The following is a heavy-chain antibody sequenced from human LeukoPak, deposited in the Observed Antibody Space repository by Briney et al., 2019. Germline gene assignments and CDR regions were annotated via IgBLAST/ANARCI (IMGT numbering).Heavy chain of an antibody. D-gene: IGHD2-8*01. CDR3: ARSMVYGRLFDP. CDR1: GGSLRGFY. J-gene: IGHJ5*02. Sequence: PSESLSLTCAVYGGSLRGFYWSWIPQPPGKGLEWVGEINQRGRTNYNPPLESRVTRQLDPSNNHCSLKLGAVPAADTAVYYCARSMVYGRLFDPWGQGTLVTVSS. CDR2: INQRGRT. V-gene: IGHV4-34*01.